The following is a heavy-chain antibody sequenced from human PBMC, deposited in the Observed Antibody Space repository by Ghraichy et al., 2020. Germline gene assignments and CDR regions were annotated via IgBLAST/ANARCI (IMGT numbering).Heavy chain of an antibody. CDR1: GFTFGDYA. J-gene: IGHJ6*02. V-gene: IGHV3-49*03. CDR3: TRAKYSSSSYSYYGMDV. Sequence: GSLLSCAASGFTFGDYAMTWFRQAPGKGLEWVGFIRSKAYGGTTEYAASVKGRFTISRDDFKSIAYLQMNSLKTEDTAVYSCTRAKYSSSSYSYYGMDVWGQGTTVTVSS. D-gene: IGHD6-6*01. CDR2: IRSKAYGGTT.